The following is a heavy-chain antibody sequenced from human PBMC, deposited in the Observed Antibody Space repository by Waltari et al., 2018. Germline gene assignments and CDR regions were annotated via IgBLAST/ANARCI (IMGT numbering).Heavy chain of an antibody. CDR2: IDWDDDK. V-gene: IGHV2-70*04. CDR1: GFSLSTSGMR. Sequence: QVTLKESGPALVKPTQTLTLTCTFSGFSLSTSGMRVSWIRQPPGKALEWLARIDWDDDKFYSTSLKTRRTISKETSKNQVVLTMTNMDQVDTATYYCVGESIAVAGTGYWGQGTLVTVSS. CDR3: VGESIAVAGTGY. J-gene: IGHJ4*02. D-gene: IGHD6-19*01.